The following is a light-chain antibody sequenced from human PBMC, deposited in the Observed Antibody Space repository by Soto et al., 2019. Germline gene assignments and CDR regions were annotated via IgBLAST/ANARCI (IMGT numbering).Light chain of an antibody. CDR3: QQLNTYPFT. J-gene: IGKJ3*01. CDR2: AAS. V-gene: IGKV1-9*01. CDR1: QGISSS. Sequence: DIPLTQSPSFLSASVGDRVTITCRASQGISSSLAWYQQKSGKAPNFLIYAASTLQTGVPSRFSGSGSGTDFTLTISSLQPEDFATYYCQQLNTYPFTFGPGTKVDIK.